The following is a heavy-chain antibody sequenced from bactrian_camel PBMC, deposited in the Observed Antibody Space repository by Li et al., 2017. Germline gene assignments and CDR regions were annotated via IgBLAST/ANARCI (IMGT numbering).Heavy chain of an antibody. Sequence: HVQLVESGGGSVQAGGSLRLSCVASGATLENYCMAWFRQAPGKGREGVAAIDSAGSTIYANSVKDRFTISKDNAKNTLYLQMNSLKPEDTAMYYCAADYWKRPTLFEYSYRGQGTQVTVS. J-gene: IGHJ4*01. CDR2: IDSAGST. V-gene: IGHV3S55*01. CDR3: AADYWKRPTLFEYSY. D-gene: IGHD1*01. CDR1: GATLENYC.